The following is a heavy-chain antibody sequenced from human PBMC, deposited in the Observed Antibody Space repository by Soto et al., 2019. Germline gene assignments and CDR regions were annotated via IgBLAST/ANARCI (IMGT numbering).Heavy chain of an antibody. V-gene: IGHV4-31*03. CDR1: GGSISSGGYY. Sequence: QVQLQESGPGLVKPSQTLSLTCTVSGGSISSGGYYWSWIRQHPGKGLEWIGYIYYSGSTYYNPSLKSRVTISVDTSKNQFSLKLSSVTAADTAVYYCASRTHTYYDILTGYYTDYGMDVWGQGTTVTVSS. D-gene: IGHD3-9*01. CDR2: IYYSGST. CDR3: ASRTHTYYDILTGYYTDYGMDV. J-gene: IGHJ6*02.